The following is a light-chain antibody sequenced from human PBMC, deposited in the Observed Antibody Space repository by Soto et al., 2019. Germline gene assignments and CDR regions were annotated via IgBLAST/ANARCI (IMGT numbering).Light chain of an antibody. Sequence: EEGLTQSPVTLSLSPEDRATLSSRASQSVSSHLAWYQQKPGQAPRLLIYGASTRATGSPARFSGSGSGTEFTLTISSLQSEDFAVYYCQHYATWPWTFGQGTKVDIK. CDR1: QSVSSH. CDR3: QHYATWPWT. V-gene: IGKV3-15*01. J-gene: IGKJ1*01. CDR2: GAS.